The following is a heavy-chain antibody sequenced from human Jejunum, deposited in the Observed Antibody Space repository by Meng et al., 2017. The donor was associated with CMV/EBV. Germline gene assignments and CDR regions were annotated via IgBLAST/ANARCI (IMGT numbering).Heavy chain of an antibody. CDR1: GFTVGSTY. D-gene: IGHD1/OR15-1a*01. J-gene: IGHJ6*02. CDR2: IGNGYSGSAI. CDR3: ARDWLNKAMDV. V-gene: IGHV3-11*01. Sequence: ASGFTVGSTYISWVRQAPGRGLECILYIGNGYSGSAIYYADSVKGRFTISRDNAENSLYLQMNSLRAEDTAVYYCARDWLNKAMDVWGQGTTVTVSS.